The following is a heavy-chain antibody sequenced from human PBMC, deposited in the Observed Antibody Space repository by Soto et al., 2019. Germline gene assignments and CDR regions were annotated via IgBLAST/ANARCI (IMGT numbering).Heavy chain of an antibody. V-gene: IGHV4-39*01. J-gene: IGHJ5*02. D-gene: IGHD3-22*01. CDR1: GGSISSSSYY. CDR3: ARQDSESPNWFDP. CDR2: IYYSGST. Sequence: KLPETLSLTCTVSGGSISSSSYYWGWIRQPPGKGLEWIGSIYYSGSTYYNPSLKSRVTISVDTSKNQFSLKLSSVTAADTAVYYCARQDSESPNWFDPWGQGTLVTVSS.